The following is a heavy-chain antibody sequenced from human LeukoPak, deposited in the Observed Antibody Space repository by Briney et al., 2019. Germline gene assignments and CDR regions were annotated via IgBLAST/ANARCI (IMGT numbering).Heavy chain of an antibody. D-gene: IGHD2-2*02. CDR3: VRDGHRLYDYYYYYMDV. Sequence: ASVKVSCKASGYTFSDYYIHWVRQAPGQGLEWMGWISAYNGHTNYAQKLQGRVTMTTDASTTTAYMELRSLRSDDTAVYYCVRDGHRLYDYYYYYMDVWGKGTTVTVSS. J-gene: IGHJ6*03. V-gene: IGHV1-18*04. CDR2: ISAYNGHT. CDR1: GYTFSDYY.